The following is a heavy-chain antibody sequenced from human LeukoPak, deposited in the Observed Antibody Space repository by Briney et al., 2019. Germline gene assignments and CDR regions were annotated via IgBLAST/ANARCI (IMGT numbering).Heavy chain of an antibody. J-gene: IGHJ6*04. CDR3: AELGITMIGGV. Sequence: GGSLRLSCAASGFAFSRYWMHWVRQAPGKGLVWVSRVNGDGSTTTYADSVKGRFTISRDNAKNTLYLQMNSLRAEDTAVYYCAELGITMIGGVWGKGTTVTISS. D-gene: IGHD3-10*02. V-gene: IGHV3-74*01. CDR1: GFAFSRYW. CDR2: VNGDGSTT.